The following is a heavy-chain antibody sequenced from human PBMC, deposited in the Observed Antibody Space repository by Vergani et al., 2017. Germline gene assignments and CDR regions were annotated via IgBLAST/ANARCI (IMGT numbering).Heavy chain of an antibody. CDR3: ATRRSDDDVEAVGHVVYYYGMDV. CDR2: IIPIFGTA. V-gene: IGHV1-69*12. J-gene: IGHJ6*02. Sequence: QVQLVQSGAEVKKPGSSVKVSCKASGGTFSSYAISWVRQAPGQGLEWMGGIIPIFGTANYAQKFQGRVTITADESTSTAYMELSSLRSEDTAVYYCATRRSDDDVEAVGHVVYYYGMDVWGQGTTVTVSS. CDR1: GGTFSSYA. D-gene: IGHD6-13*01.